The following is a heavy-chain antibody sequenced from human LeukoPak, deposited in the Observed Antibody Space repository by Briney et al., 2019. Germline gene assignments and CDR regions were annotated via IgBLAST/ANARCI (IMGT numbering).Heavy chain of an antibody. D-gene: IGHD5-12*01. J-gene: IGHJ6*03. V-gene: IGHV4-59*12. CDR1: GGSISSYY. CDR2: ISYSGST. CDR3: ARDHPMRGGYSGYSANYYYYMDV. Sequence: SETLSLTCNVSGGSISSYYWSWIRQPPGKGLEWIGYISYSGSTNYNPSLKSRVTISSDTSKNQFSLRLSSVTAADTAVYYCARDHPMRGGYSGYSANYYYYMDVWGKGTTVTVSS.